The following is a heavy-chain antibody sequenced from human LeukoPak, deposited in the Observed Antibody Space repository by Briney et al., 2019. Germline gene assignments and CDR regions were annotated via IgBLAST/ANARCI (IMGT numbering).Heavy chain of an antibody. CDR3: ATAQGRGFGELFPN. V-gene: IGHV1-24*01. D-gene: IGHD3-10*01. CDR2: FDPEDGET. CDR1: GYTLTELS. J-gene: IGHJ4*02. Sequence: ASVKVSCKVSGYTLTELSMHWVRQAPGKGIEWMGGFDPEDGETIYAQKFQGRVTMTEDTSTDTAYMELSSLRSEDTAVYYCATAQGRGFGELFPNWGQGTLVTVSS.